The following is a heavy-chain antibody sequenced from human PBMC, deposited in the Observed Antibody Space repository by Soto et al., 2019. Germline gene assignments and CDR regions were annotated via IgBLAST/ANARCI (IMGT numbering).Heavy chain of an antibody. D-gene: IGHD3-10*01. CDR2: TTNKANSYTT. Sequence: EVQLVETGGRLVPPGGSLRLSCAASGFTFSDHYMDWVRQSPGKGLEWVGRTTNKANSYTTEYAASVKGRFTISRDDSRTALYLQMNSLRTEDEAVSYCSSRLREFSRRWGQGTLVIVSS. CDR1: GFTFSDHY. J-gene: IGHJ4*02. CDR3: SSRLREFSRR. V-gene: IGHV3-72*01.